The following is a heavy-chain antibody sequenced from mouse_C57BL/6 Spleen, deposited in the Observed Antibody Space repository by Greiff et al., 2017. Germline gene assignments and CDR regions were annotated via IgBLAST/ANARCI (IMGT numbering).Heavy chain of an antibody. V-gene: IGHV5-16*01. Sequence: EVKLVESEGGLVQPGSSMKLSCTASGFTFSDYYMAWVRPVPEKGLEWVANINYDGSSTYYLDSLKSRFIISRDNAKNILYLQMSSLKSEDTATYYCARERITTVVANGGYFDYWGQGTTLTVSS. J-gene: IGHJ2*01. CDR3: ARERITTVVANGGYFDY. CDR2: INYDGSST. CDR1: GFTFSDYY. D-gene: IGHD1-1*01.